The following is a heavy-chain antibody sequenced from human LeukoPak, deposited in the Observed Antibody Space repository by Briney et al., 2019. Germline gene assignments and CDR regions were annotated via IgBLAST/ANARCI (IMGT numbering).Heavy chain of an antibody. V-gene: IGHV5-51*01. CDR1: GYTFTNYW. CDR2: IYSGDSDT. CDR3: SRVVGGNYYDY. Sequence: GESLKISCEGSGYTFTNYWIAWVRQMPGKGLEWMGIIYSGDSDTRYSPSFQGQVTISADKSISTAYLQWSSLNASDTAMYYCSRVVGGNYYDYWGQGTLVTVSS. J-gene: IGHJ4*02. D-gene: IGHD2-15*01.